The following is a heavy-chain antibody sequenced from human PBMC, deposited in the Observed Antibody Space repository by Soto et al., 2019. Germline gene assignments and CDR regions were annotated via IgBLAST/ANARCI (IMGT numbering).Heavy chain of an antibody. CDR3: ARDRNYYDSSGYFDSLRDAFYI. J-gene: IGHJ3*02. D-gene: IGHD3-22*01. Sequence: GGSLRLSCAASGFTFSSYSMNWVRQAPGKGLEWVSYISSSSSTIYYADSVKGRFTISRDNAKNSLYLQMNSLRDEDTAVYYCARDRNYYDSSGYFDSLRDAFYIWGQGTMVTVSS. CDR1: GFTFSSYS. CDR2: ISSSSSTI. V-gene: IGHV3-48*02.